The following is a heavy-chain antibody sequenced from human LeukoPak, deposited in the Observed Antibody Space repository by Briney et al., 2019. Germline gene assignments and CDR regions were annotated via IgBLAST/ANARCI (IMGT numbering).Heavy chain of an antibody. J-gene: IGHJ4*02. CDR2: IIPIFGTA. CDR1: GGTFSSYA. Sequence: ASVKVSCKASGGTFSSYAISWVRQAPGQGLEWMGGIIPIFGTANYAQKFQGRVTITADESTSTAYMELSSLRSEDTAVYYCARMQIRPAATQLDYWGQGTLVTVSS. V-gene: IGHV1-69*13. D-gene: IGHD2-2*01. CDR3: ARMQIRPAATQLDY.